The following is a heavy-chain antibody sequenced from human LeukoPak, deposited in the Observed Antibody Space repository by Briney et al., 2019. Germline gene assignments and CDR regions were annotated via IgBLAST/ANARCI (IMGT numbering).Heavy chain of an antibody. V-gene: IGHV4-30-2*01. CDR3: ARSQIPLLSIAVAPYYFDY. D-gene: IGHD6-19*01. CDR2: IYHSGST. Sequence: SQTLSLTCAVSGGSISSGGDSWSWIRQPPGKGLEWIGYIYHSGSTYYNPSLKSRVTISVDRSKNQFSLKLSSVTAADTAVYYCARSQIPLLSIAVAPYYFDYWGQGTLVTVSS. J-gene: IGHJ4*02. CDR1: GGSISSGGDS.